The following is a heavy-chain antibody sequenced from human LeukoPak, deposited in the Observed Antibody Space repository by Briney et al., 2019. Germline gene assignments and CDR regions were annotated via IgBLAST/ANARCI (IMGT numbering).Heavy chain of an antibody. CDR2: ISSSSSYI. Sequence: GGSLRLSCSASGFTFSSYSMNWVRQAPGKGLEWVSSISSSSSYIYYADSVKGRFTISRDNAKNSLYLQMNSLRAEDTAVYYCARDSGQQQLVLGYYGMDVWGQGTTVTVSS. D-gene: IGHD6-13*01. V-gene: IGHV3-21*01. J-gene: IGHJ6*02. CDR3: ARDSGQQQLVLGYYGMDV. CDR1: GFTFSSYS.